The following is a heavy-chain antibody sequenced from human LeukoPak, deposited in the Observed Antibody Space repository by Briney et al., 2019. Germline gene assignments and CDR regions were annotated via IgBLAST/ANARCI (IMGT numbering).Heavy chain of an antibody. V-gene: IGHV3-73*01. CDR2: IRSKADNYAT. Sequence: GGSLKLSCAASGLTLSGSPMHWVRQTSGKGLEWVGRIRSKADNYATAYSASVEGRVNISRDDSKNTAYLQMNSLKSEDTALYYCAGGVYGDFDNWGQGALVTVS. D-gene: IGHD4-17*01. CDR1: GLTLSGSP. J-gene: IGHJ4*02. CDR3: AGGVYGDFDN.